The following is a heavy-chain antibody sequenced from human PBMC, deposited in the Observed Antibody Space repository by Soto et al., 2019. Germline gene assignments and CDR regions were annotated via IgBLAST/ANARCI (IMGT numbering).Heavy chain of an antibody. D-gene: IGHD2-2*01. CDR3: ARGRGYQLLLRASTGAFDI. CDR1: GGSISSYY. J-gene: IGHJ3*02. V-gene: IGHV4-59*01. CDR2: IYYSGST. Sequence: SETLSLTCTVSGGSISSYYWSWIRQPPGKGLEWIGYIYYSGSTNYNPSLKSRVTISVDTSKNQFSLKLSSVTAADTAVYYCARGRGYQLLLRASTGAFDIWGQGTMVTVS.